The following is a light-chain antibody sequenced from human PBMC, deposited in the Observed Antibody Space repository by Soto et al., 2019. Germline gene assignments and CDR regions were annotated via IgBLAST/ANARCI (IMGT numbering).Light chain of an antibody. CDR2: GAS. V-gene: IGKV3-15*01. J-gene: IGKJ1*01. CDR3: QQYNNWPPWT. CDR1: QSVSTN. Sequence: RVMTQSPATLSLSPGERATLSCRASQSVSTNVAWYQQKPGQAPRLLIYGASTRATDIPARFSGSGSGTDFTLTISSLQSEDFAVYXCQQYNNWPPWTFGQGTKVDIK.